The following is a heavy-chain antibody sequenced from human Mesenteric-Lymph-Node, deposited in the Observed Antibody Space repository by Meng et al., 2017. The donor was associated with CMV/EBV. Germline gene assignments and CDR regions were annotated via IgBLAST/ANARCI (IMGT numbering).Heavy chain of an antibody. CDR1: GGSFSGYY. V-gene: IGHV4-34*01. J-gene: IGHJ4*02. D-gene: IGHD5-18*01. Sequence: SETLSLTCAVYGGSFSGYYWSWIRQPPGKGLEWIGEINHSGSTNYNPSLKSRVTISVDTSKNQFSLKLRSVTAADTAVYYCARRGGSYGCVYWGQGTLVTVSS. CDR2: INHSGST. CDR3: ARRGGSYGCVY.